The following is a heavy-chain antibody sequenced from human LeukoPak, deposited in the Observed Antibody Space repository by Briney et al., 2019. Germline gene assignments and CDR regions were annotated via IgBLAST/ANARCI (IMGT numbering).Heavy chain of an antibody. D-gene: IGHD1-26*01. Sequence: ASVKVSLKSTGYTFTGYYIHWVRQPPAQGLEWMGWINPISGSTNYATKSPGRVSMPWHTSIRTAYMNLSRLRSDDTAVYYCARSGGSYSHQNWFDPWGEGNLVTVSS. J-gene: IGHJ5*02. V-gene: IGHV1-2*02. CDR3: ARSGGSYSHQNWFDP. CDR2: INPISGST. CDR1: GYTFTGYY.